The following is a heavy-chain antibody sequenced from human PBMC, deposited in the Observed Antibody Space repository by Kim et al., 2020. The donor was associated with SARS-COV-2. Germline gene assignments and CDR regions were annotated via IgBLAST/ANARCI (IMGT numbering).Heavy chain of an antibody. J-gene: IGHJ6*02. CDR3: AKEELAILLWFGELLSPRMDV. Sequence: GGSLRLSCTASGFTFSSYAMSWVRQAPGKGLEWVSAISGSGGSTYYADSVKGRFTISRDNSKNTLYLQMNSLRAEDTAVYYCAKEELAILLWFGELLSPRMDVWGQGTTVTVSS. V-gene: IGHV3-23*01. CDR1: GFTFSSYA. D-gene: IGHD3-10*01. CDR2: ISGSGGST.